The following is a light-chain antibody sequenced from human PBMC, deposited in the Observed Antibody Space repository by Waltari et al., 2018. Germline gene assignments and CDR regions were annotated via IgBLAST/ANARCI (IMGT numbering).Light chain of an antibody. CDR1: QSFSKW. V-gene: IGKV1-5*03. Sequence: DIQMTQSPSTLSALIGDRVTITRRASQSFSKWLAWYQHKPGKAPKLLIHQASTLRSGGPSRFRGSESGTEFILTLNSLQPDDFATYFCQQYNDYPYTFGQGTKLEIK. J-gene: IGKJ2*01. CDR2: QAS. CDR3: QQYNDYPYT.